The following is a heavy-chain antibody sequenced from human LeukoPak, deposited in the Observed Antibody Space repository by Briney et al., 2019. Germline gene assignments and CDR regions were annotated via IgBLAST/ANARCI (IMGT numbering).Heavy chain of an antibody. J-gene: IGHJ4*02. CDR2: IYHSGST. V-gene: IGHV4-4*02. CDR3: ARDSAGRKFDY. D-gene: IGHD1-26*01. Sequence: PSETLSLTCAVSGDSISNSYYWSWVRRPPGKGLEWVGEIYHSGSTNYNPSLKSRVSISVDKSKNQFSLKLSSVTAADTAVYYCARDSAGRKFDYWGQGTLVTVSS. CDR1: GDSISNSYY.